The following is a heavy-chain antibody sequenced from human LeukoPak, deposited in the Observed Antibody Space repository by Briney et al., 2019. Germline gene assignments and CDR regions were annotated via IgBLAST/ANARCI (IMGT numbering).Heavy chain of an antibody. CDR3: ARDQGDLVVVVAAAEYYYYYMDV. CDR2: ISSSGGST. V-gene: IGHV3-23*01. Sequence: GGSLRLSCAASGFTFSGYAMSWVRQAPGKGLEWVSAISSSGGSTYYADSVKGRLTISRDNSKNSLYLQMNSLRAEDTALYYCARDQGDLVVVVAAAEYYYYYMDVWGKGTTVTVSS. J-gene: IGHJ6*03. CDR1: GFTFSGYA. D-gene: IGHD2-15*01.